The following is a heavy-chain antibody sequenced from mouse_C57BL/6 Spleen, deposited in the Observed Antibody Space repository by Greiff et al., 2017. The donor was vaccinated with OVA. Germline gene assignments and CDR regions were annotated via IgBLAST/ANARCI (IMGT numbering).Heavy chain of an antibody. CDR2: IYPGDGDT. CDR1: GYAFSSSW. V-gene: IGHV1-82*01. CDR3: ASALASSVPAWFAY. J-gene: IGHJ3*01. D-gene: IGHD3-2*02. Sequence: QVQLKQSGPELVKPGASVKISCKASGYAFSSSWMNWVKQRPGKGLEWIGRIYPGDGDTNYNGKFKGKATLTADKSSSTTYMQLSILTSDDSAVYFGASALASSVPAWFAYWGQGTLVTVSA.